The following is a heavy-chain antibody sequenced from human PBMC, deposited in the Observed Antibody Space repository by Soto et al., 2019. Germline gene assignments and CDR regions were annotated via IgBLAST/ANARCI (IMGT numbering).Heavy chain of an antibody. J-gene: IGHJ6*02. Sequence: GESLKISCKGSGYSFTSYWIGWVRQMPGKGLEWMGIIYPGDSDTRYSPSFQGQVTISADKSISTAYLQWSSLKASDTAMYYCASCMHSSGWSHFPGMDVWGQGTTVTVSS. CDR2: IYPGDSDT. D-gene: IGHD6-19*01. CDR1: GYSFTSYW. V-gene: IGHV5-51*01. CDR3: ASCMHSSGWSHFPGMDV.